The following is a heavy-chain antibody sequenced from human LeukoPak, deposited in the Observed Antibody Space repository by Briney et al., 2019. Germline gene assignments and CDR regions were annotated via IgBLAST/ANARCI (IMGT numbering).Heavy chain of an antibody. CDR3: ARDVQSSGGYNWFDP. D-gene: IGHD2-15*01. CDR2: IYYSGST. J-gene: IGHJ5*02. V-gene: IGHV4-30-4*08. Sequence: SQTLSLTCTVSGGSISSGDYYWSWIRQPPGKGLEWIGYIYYSGSTYYNPSLKSRVTISVDTSKNQFSLKLSSVTAADTAVYYCARDVQSSGGYNWFDPWGQGTLVTVSS. CDR1: GGSISSGDYY.